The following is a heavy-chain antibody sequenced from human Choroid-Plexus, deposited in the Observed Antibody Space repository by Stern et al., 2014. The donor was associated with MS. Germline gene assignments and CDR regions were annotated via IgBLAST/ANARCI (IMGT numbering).Heavy chain of an antibody. J-gene: IGHJ5*02. CDR2: VSYDGSNK. CDR3: AKDRQYLTYFFDH. Sequence: QMQLVQYGGGVVQPGRPLRLSCAASGFTFGSCAMHWVRQAPGKGLEWVAGVSYDGSNKYYADSVKGRFTISRDNSQNTLYMQMSSLRAEDTAVYYCAKDRQYLTYFFDHWGQGSLVTVSS. CDR1: GFTFGSCA. V-gene: IGHV3-30*18. D-gene: IGHD2/OR15-2a*01.